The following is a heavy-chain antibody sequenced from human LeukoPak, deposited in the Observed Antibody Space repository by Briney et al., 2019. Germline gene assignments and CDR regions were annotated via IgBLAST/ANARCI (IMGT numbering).Heavy chain of an antibody. CDR2: IYYSGST. CDR1: GGSISSSSYY. CDR3: ARGVVAAPQTFDY. V-gene: IGHV4-39*07. J-gene: IGHJ4*02. Sequence: ASETLSLTCTVSGGSISSSSYYWGWIRQPPGKGLEWIGSIYYSGSTYYNPSLKSRVTISVDTSKNQFSLRLSSVTAVDTAVYYCARGVVAAPQTFDYWGQGTLVTVSS. D-gene: IGHD2-15*01.